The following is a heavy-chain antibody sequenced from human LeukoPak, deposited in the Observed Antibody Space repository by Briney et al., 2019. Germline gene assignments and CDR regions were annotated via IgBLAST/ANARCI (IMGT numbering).Heavy chain of an antibody. J-gene: IGHJ4*02. V-gene: IGHV4-34*01. D-gene: IGHD3-10*01. CDR3: ARGAAYGSGREVDY. Sequence: SETLSLTCAVYGGSFSGYYWSWIRQPPGKGLEWIGEINHSGSTNYNPSLKSRVTISVDTSKNQFSLKLSSVTAADTAAYYCARGAAYGSGREVDYWGQGTLVTVSS. CDR1: GGSFSGYY. CDR2: INHSGST.